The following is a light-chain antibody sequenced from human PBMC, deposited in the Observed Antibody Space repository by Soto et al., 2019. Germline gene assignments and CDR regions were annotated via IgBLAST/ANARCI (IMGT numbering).Light chain of an antibody. CDR1: QDISNY. V-gene: IGKV1-33*01. CDR3: QQYDNLLPYT. CDR2: DAS. J-gene: IGKJ5*01. Sequence: DIHMTQSPSSLSASVVNRVTITCHASQDISNYLNWYQQKPGKAPKLLIYDASNLETGVPSRFSGSGSGTDFTFTISSLQPEDIATYYCQQYDNLLPYTFGQGTRLEIK.